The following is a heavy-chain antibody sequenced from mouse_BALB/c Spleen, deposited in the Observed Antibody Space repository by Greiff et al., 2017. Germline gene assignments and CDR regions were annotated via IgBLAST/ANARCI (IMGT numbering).Heavy chain of an antibody. D-gene: IGHD1-1*01. V-gene: IGHV5-4*02. Sequence: EVKVVESGGGLVKPGGSLKLSCAASGFTFSDYYMYWVRQTPEKRLEWVATISDGGSYTYYPDSVKGRFTISRDNAKNNLYLQMSSLKSEDTAMYYCASGSYYGSLRAMDYWGQGTSVTVSS. J-gene: IGHJ4*01. CDR2: ISDGGSYT. CDR1: GFTFSDYY. CDR3: ASGSYYGSLRAMDY.